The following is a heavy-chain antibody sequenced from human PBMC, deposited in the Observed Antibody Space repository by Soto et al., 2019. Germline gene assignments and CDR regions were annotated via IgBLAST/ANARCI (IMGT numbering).Heavy chain of an antibody. CDR1: VGTFSSYT. J-gene: IGHJ4*02. CDR2: IITILGIA. V-gene: IGHV1-69*02. Sequence: QVQLVQSGAEVKKPGSSVKVSCKASVGTFSSYTISWVQQAPGQGLEWMGRIITILGIANYAQKFQGRVTITADKSTSTAYMELSSLRSDDTAVYYCASLYCSGGSGYASSDYWGQGTLVTVSS. D-gene: IGHD2-15*01. CDR3: ASLYCSGGSGYASSDY.